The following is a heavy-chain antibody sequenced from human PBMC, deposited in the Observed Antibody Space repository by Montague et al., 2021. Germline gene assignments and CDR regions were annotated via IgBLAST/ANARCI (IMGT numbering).Heavy chain of an antibody. J-gene: IGHJ5*02. CDR1: SGSIPHAH. CDR3: AKQDYFVSGTSYKGFDP. D-gene: IGHD3-10*01. V-gene: IGHV4-59*08. Sequence: SETLSLTCTVSSGSIPHAHWSWVRQPPGKGLEWLGSMFYGGATSNNPSLKSRVTISIDTSTNQFSLKLSFVTAADTAVYYCAKQDYFVSGTSYKGFDPWGQGILVTVSS. CDR2: MFYGGAT.